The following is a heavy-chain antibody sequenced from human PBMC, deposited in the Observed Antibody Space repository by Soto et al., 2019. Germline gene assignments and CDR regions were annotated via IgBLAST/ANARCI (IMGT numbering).Heavy chain of an antibody. D-gene: IGHD4-17*01. CDR2: INSDGSDT. CDR3: AKVEPDDHGNYVRWPDP. V-gene: IGHV3-74*01. Sequence: EVQLVESGGGLVQPGGSLRLSCAASGFTFSSHWMHWVRQSPGKGLVWVSRINSDGSDTTYADSVKGRFSISRDNTKNTLHLPMNSLRAEDTAVYYCAKVEPDDHGNYVRWPDPWGQGTLVTVSS. CDR1: GFTFSSHW. J-gene: IGHJ5*02.